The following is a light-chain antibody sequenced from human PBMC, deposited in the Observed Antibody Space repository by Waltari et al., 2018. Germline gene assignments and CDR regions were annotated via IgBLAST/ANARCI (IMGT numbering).Light chain of an antibody. J-gene: IGLJ3*02. Sequence: QSALTQPASVSGSPGQSITIPCTGSSSDIDFDDYVSWYQHLPGKAPKLMIYGVTNLPSGISNRFSGSKSDNTASLTISGLQADDEADYYCSSFTGTIWVFGGGTKLTVL. CDR2: GVT. CDR1: SSDIDFDDY. V-gene: IGLV2-14*01. CDR3: SSFTGTIWV.